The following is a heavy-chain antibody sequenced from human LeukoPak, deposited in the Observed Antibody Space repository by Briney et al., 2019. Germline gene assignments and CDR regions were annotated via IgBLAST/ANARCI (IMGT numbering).Heavy chain of an antibody. V-gene: IGHV4-61*02. CDR2: IYTSGGT. J-gene: IGHJ6*02. CDR3: ARESYCSSTSCYRAGGYYYYGMDV. D-gene: IGHD2-2*02. CDR1: GGSISSGSYY. Sequence: PSQTLSLTCTVSGGSISSGSYYWSWIRQPAGKGLEWIGRIYTSGGTNYNPSLKSRVTISVDTSKNQFSLKLSSVTAADTAVYYCARESYCSSTSCYRAGGYYYYGMDVWGQGTTVTVSS.